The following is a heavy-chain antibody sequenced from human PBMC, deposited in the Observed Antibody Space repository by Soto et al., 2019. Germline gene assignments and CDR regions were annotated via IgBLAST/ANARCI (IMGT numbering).Heavy chain of an antibody. CDR1: GYTFTSYG. Sequence: ASVKVSCKASGYTFTSYGISWVRQAPGQGLEWMGWISAYNGNTNYAQKLQGRVTMTTDTSTSTAYMELRSLRSDETAVYYCARGRVTVATPYYSYFSMDVLGQGTTVTVSS. CDR2: ISAYNGNT. V-gene: IGHV1-18*01. D-gene: IGHD1-20*01. CDR3: ARGRVTVATPYYSYFSMDV. J-gene: IGHJ6*02.